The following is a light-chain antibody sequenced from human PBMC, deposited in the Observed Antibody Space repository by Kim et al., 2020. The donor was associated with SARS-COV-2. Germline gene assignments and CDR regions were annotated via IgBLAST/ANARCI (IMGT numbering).Light chain of an antibody. CDR3: QTWDTGIRV. J-gene: IGLJ3*02. Sequence: ASVKLTCTLSSGHSSDAIAWHQQQPEKGPRYLMKLNSDGSHNKGDGIPDRFSGSSSGAERYLTISSLQSEDEADYYCQTWDTGIRVFGGGTQLTVL. V-gene: IGLV4-69*01. CDR1: SGHSSDA. CDR2: LNSDGSH.